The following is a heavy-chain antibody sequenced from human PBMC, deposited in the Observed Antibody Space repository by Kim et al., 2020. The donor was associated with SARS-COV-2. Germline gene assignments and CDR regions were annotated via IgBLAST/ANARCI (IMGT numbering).Heavy chain of an antibody. J-gene: IGHJ4*02. CDR3: AKAAGGPEGYDYVWGYLGY. V-gene: IGHV3-23*01. Sequence: KGRFTISRDNSKNTLYRQMNSLRAEDTAVYYCAKAAGGPEGYDYVWGYLGYWGQGTLVTVSS. D-gene: IGHD3-16*01.